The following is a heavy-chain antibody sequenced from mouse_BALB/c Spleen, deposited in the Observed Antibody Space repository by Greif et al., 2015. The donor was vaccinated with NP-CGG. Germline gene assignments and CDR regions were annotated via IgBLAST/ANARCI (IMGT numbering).Heavy chain of an antibody. D-gene: IGHD1-2*01. J-gene: IGHJ1*01. Sequence: EVKLMESGGGLVQPGGSMKLSCVASGFTFSNYWMNWVRQSPEKGLEWVAEIRLKSNNYATHYAESVKGRFTISRDDSKSGVYLQMNNLRAEDTGIYYCTRLSHYYGFWYFDVWGAGTTVTVSS. CDR1: GFTFSNYW. V-gene: IGHV6-6*02. CDR2: IRLKSNNYAT. CDR3: TRLSHYYGFWYFDV.